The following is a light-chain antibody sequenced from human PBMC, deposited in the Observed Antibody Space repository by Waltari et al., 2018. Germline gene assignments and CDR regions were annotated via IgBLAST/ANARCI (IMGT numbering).Light chain of an antibody. Sequence: QSALTQPASVSGSPGQSIPISCTGTSSDVGLSNRVSWYQQHPGKAPKVIIYDVTNRPSGISNRFSGSKSGNTASLTISGLQTEDEADYYCISYTSRYTYVFGSGTKVTVL. J-gene: IGLJ1*01. CDR2: DVT. CDR3: ISYTSRYTYV. V-gene: IGLV2-14*03. CDR1: SSDVGLSNR.